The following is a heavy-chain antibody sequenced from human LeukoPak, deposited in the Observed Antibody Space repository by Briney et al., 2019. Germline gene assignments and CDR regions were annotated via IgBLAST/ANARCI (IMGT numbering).Heavy chain of an antibody. Sequence: GGSLRPSCESSGFTFGSFAMYWVRQAPGKGLDWIGGIFGSGGSPQYAYSVKRRFTISRDNSKHTVYLQINSLRAEDTAVYYCGKTTAGYSSGQKPGWPVDYWGQGTLVTVSS. V-gene: IGHV3-23*01. CDR1: GFTFGSFA. J-gene: IGHJ4*02. CDR2: IFGSGGSP. CDR3: GKTTAGYSSGQKPGWPVDY. D-gene: IGHD5-18*01.